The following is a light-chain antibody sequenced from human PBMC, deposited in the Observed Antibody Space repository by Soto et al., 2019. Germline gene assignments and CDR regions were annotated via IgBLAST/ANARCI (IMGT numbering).Light chain of an antibody. CDR1: SSNIGAGYD. V-gene: IGLV1-40*01. CDR2: GTS. Sequence: QSVLTQPPSVSGAPGQRVTISCTGSSSNIGAGYDVHWYQQLPGTAPKLLIYGTSNRNRPSGVPDRFSGSKSGTSASLAITGLQAEDEADYYCQSYDSSLSGSVFGGGTKVTVL. J-gene: IGLJ2*01. CDR3: QSYDSSLSGSV.